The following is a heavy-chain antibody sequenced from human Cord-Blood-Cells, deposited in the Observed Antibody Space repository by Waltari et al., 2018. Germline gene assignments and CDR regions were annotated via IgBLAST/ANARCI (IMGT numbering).Heavy chain of an antibody. CDR1: GGSITSSSYY. V-gene: IGHV4-39*01. J-gene: IGHJ4*02. CDR2: IYYSGST. D-gene: IGHD1-7*01. CDR3: ASKRNYYFDY. Sequence: QLQLQESGPGLVKPSETLSLTCPVSGGSITSSSYYWGWIRQPPGKGLEWIGSIYYSGSTYYSPSRKRRGTISVDTSKNQFSLELSSVTAADTAVYYCASKRNYYFDYWGQGTLVTVSS.